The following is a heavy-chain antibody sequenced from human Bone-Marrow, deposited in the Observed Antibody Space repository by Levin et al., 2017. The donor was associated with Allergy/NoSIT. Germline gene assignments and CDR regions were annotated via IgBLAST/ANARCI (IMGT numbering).Heavy chain of an antibody. CDR1: GGTFSSYT. Sequence: ASVKVSCKASGGTFSSYTISWVRQAPGQGLEWMGRIIPILGIANYAQKFQGRVTITADKSTSTAYMELSSLRSEDTAVYYCAATTYYYGSGSYYLVDLPWGQGTLVTVSS. V-gene: IGHV1-69*02. J-gene: IGHJ5*02. CDR2: IIPILGIA. D-gene: IGHD3-10*01. CDR3: AATTYYYGSGSYYLVDLP.